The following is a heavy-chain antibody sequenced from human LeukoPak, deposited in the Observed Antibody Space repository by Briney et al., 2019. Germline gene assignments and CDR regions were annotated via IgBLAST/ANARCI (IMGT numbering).Heavy chain of an antibody. Sequence: GGSLRLSCEASGFTFSDYWMSWVRRAPGKRLEWVVNIKQDGSENYYVDSVAGRFTISRDNAKNSLYLQMNSLRVEDTAVYYCARDKLEGPTKLDFWGRGTLVTVSS. CDR3: ARDKLEGPTKLDF. CDR1: GFTFSDYW. D-gene: IGHD1-26*01. J-gene: IGHJ4*02. CDR2: IKQDGSEN. V-gene: IGHV3-7*01.